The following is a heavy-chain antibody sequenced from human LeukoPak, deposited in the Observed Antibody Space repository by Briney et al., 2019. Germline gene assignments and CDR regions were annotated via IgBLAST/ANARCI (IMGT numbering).Heavy chain of an antibody. CDR3: AKDTRRYCSGGSCYPSNWFDP. D-gene: IGHD2-15*01. CDR2: ISYDGSSE. J-gene: IGHJ5*02. V-gene: IGHV3-30*18. Sequence: GGSLRLSCAASGFMFSSYVMHWVRQAPGKGLEWVAVISYDGSSEYYGDSVKGRFTISRDNSKNSLYLQMNSLRTEDTALYYCAKDTRRYCSGGSCYPSNWFDPWGQGTLVTVSS. CDR1: GFMFSSYV.